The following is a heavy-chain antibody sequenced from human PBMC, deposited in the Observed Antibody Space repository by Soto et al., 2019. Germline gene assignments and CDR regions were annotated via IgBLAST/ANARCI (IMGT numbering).Heavy chain of an antibody. CDR1: GFTFSSYD. J-gene: IGHJ4*02. CDR3: ARGRWGPSTQANYFDY. CDR2: IGTAGDT. Sequence: EVQLVESGGGLVQPGGSLRLSCAASGFTFSSYDMHWVRQATGKGLEWVSAIGTAGDTYYPGYVKGRFTISRENAKNSLYLQMNSLRAGDTAVYYCARGRWGPSTQANYFDYWGQGTLVTVSS. V-gene: IGHV3-13*01. D-gene: IGHD3-16*01.